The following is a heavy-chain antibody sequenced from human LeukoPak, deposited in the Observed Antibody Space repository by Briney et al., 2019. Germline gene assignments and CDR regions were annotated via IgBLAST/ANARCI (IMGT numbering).Heavy chain of an antibody. CDR1: GGSISSYY. CDR3: AKSGSYYYFDY. V-gene: IGHV4-59*01. CDR2: IYYSGST. Sequence: SETLSLTCTVSGGSISSYYWSWIRQPPGKGLECIGYIYYSGSTNYNPSLKSRVTISVDTSKNQFSLKLSSVTAADTAVYYCAKSGSYYYFDYWGQGTLVTVSS. D-gene: IGHD1-26*01. J-gene: IGHJ4*02.